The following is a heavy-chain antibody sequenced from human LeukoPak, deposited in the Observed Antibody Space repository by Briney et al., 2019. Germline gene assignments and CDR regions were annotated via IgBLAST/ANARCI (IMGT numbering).Heavy chain of an antibody. Sequence: SETLSLTCAVYGGSFSGYYWSWIRQAPGKGLEWVGEINHSGSANYNPSLKSRVTISVDTSKNQFSLKLSSVTAADTAVYYCARQSGSSTWSSDYWGQGTLVTVSS. CDR1: GGSFSGYY. CDR2: INHSGSA. D-gene: IGHD6-13*01. V-gene: IGHV4-34*01. CDR3: ARQSGSSTWSSDY. J-gene: IGHJ4*02.